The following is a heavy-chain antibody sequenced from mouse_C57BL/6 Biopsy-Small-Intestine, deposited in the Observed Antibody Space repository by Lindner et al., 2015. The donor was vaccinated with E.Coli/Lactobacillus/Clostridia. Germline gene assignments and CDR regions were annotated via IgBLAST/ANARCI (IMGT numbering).Heavy chain of an antibody. CDR2: IYPGDGDT. V-gene: IGHV1-80*01. Sequence: VQLQESGAELVKPGASVKISCKASGYAFSSYWMNWVKQRPGKGLEWIGQIYPGDGDTNYNGKFKGKATLTADKSSSTAYTQLSSLTSEDSAVYFCARPSTVVARYWYFDVWGTGTTVTVSS. CDR3: ARPSTVVARYWYFDV. CDR1: GYAFSSYW. D-gene: IGHD1-1*01. J-gene: IGHJ1*03.